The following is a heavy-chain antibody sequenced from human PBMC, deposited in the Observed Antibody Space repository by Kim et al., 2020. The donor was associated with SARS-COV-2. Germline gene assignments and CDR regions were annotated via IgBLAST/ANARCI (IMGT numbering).Heavy chain of an antibody. CDR1: GGSISSSSYY. Sequence: SETLSLTCTVSGGSISSSSYYWGWIRQPPGKGLEWIGSIYYSGSTYYNPSLKSRVTISVDTSKNQFSLKLSSVTAADTAVYYCARYPLGSWVDYWGQGTLVTVSS. J-gene: IGHJ4*02. CDR3: ARYPLGSWVDY. D-gene: IGHD6-13*01. V-gene: IGHV4-39*01. CDR2: IYYSGST.